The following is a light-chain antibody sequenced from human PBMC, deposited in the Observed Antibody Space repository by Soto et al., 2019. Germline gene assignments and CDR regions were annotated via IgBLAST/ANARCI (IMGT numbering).Light chain of an antibody. CDR3: CADAGSSRYV. J-gene: IGLJ1*01. CDR2: EVT. V-gene: IGLV2-23*02. CDR1: SSHVGSYDF. Sequence: QSALTQPASVSGSPGQSITISCTRSSSHVGSYDFVSWYQQHPGKAPKVLIYEVTKRPSGVSNRFSGSKSGNTASLTISGLQADDEADYYCCADAGSSRYVFGPGTKLTVL.